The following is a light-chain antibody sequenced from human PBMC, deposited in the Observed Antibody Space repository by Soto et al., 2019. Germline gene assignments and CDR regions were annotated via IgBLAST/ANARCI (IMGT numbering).Light chain of an antibody. J-gene: IGKJ1*01. CDR2: DAL. CDR3: QQRSSWPPWT. V-gene: IGKV3-11*01. Sequence: IVLTQSPATLSLSPGERATLACRASQSVRNYLAWYQQKPGQAPRLLIYDALNRATGIPARFSGSGSGTDFTLTISSLETEDFAVYYCQQRSSWPPWTFGQGTKVEIK. CDR1: QSVRNY.